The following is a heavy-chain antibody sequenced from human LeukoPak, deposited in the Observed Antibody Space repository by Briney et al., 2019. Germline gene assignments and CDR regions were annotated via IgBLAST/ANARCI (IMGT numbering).Heavy chain of an antibody. Sequence: ASVKVSCKASGYTFTSYGISWVRQAPGQGLEWMGWISAYNGNTNYAQKLQGRVTMTTDTSTSTAYMEMRSLRSDDTAVYYCARLISLRSGYDILTSWFDPWGQGTLVTVSS. CDR1: GYTFTSYG. D-gene: IGHD3-9*01. CDR3: ARLISLRSGYDILTSWFDP. J-gene: IGHJ5*02. V-gene: IGHV1-18*01. CDR2: ISAYNGNT.